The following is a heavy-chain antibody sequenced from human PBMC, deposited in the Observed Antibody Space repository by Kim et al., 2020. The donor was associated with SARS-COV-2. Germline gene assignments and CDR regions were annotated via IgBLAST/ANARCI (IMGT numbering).Heavy chain of an antibody. CDR3: ARVYLYY. J-gene: IGHJ4*02. V-gene: IGHV1-2*06. CDR2: INPKNGGT. CDR1: GYTFTDYY. Sequence: ASVKVSCKASGYTFTDYYIHWVRQAPGQGLEWMGRINPKNGGTDYAQRFQGRVTMTRDTSMSTVYMELARLTSDDTAVYYCARVYLYYWGQGALVTVSS.